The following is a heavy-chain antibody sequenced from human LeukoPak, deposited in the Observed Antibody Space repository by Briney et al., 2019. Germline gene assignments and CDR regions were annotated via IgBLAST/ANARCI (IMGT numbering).Heavy chain of an antibody. D-gene: IGHD2-2*01. CDR2: IKSKTDGGTT. Sequence: GESLKISCKGSGYSFTSYWIGWVRQAPGKGLEWVGRIKSKTDGGTTDYAAPVKGRSTISRDDSKNTLYLQMNSLKTEDTAVYYCTTGYCSSTSCYDRYFDYWGQGTLVTVSS. CDR3: TTGYCSSTSCYDRYFDY. J-gene: IGHJ4*02. CDR1: GYSFTSYW. V-gene: IGHV3-15*01.